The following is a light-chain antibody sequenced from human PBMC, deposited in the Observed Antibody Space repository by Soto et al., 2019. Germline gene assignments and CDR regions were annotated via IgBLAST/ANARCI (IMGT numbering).Light chain of an antibody. V-gene: IGKV3D-20*02. CDR2: GAS. Sequence: NVWAQSPGTQSLSTGGRATLACRASQSVSNNYLAWYQQKPGQAPRLLIYGASNRATGIPDRFSGSGSGTDFTLTISRLEPEDFAVYYCQQRSNWPPITFGQGRRLEIK. CDR3: QQRSNWPPIT. J-gene: IGKJ5*01. CDR1: QSVSNNY.